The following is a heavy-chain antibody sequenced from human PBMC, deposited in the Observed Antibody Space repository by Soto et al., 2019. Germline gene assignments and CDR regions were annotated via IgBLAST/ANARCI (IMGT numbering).Heavy chain of an antibody. D-gene: IGHD6-6*01. V-gene: IGHV4-31*03. CDR2: NYYSGIT. CDR3: ARGSSIAGLYYGMDV. Sequence: QVQLQESGPGLVKPSQTLSLTCTASGGSISSGGYYWTWIRQHPGKGLEWIGYNYYSGITYYNPSLKSRVTISLDTSKNQFSLKLSSVTAADTAVYYCARGSSIAGLYYGMDVWGQGTTVTVSS. CDR1: GGSISSGGYY. J-gene: IGHJ6*02.